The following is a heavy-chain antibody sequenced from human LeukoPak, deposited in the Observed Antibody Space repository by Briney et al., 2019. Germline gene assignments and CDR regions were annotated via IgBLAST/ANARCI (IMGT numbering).Heavy chain of an antibody. Sequence: PGGSLRLSCAASGFTFSSYWMHWVRQAPGKGLVWVSRINSDGSSTSYADSVKGRFTISRDNAKNTLYLQMNSLRAEDTAVYYCARGGGTTQFDYWGQGTLVTVSS. J-gene: IGHJ4*02. V-gene: IGHV3-74*01. CDR1: GFTFSSYW. CDR2: INSDGSST. CDR3: ARGGGTTQFDY. D-gene: IGHD2/OR15-2a*01.